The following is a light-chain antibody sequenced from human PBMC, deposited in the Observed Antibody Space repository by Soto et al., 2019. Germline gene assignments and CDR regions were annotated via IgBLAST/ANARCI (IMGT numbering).Light chain of an antibody. CDR2: DAS. J-gene: IGKJ1*01. CDR1: QSISSFY. CDR3: QQYGGLPRT. Sequence: EIVLTQSPGTLSLSPGERATLSCRASQSISSFYLAWYQQTPGQAPRLLIYDASSRAAGIPDRFSGGGSGTDFTLTISRLEPDDFGVYYCQQYGGLPRTFGQGIKVEIK. V-gene: IGKV3-20*01.